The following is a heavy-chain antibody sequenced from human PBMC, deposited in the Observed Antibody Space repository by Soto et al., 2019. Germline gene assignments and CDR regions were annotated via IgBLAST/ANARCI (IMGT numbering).Heavy chain of an antibody. V-gene: IGHV3-48*01. CDR3: ARDFGYGDYVDF. CDR1: GFTFSSDS. CDR2: ISSGSITI. D-gene: IGHD4-17*01. J-gene: IGHJ4*02. Sequence: GGSLRLSCAASGFTFSSDSMNWVRQAPGKGLEWVSYISSGSITIYYADSVKGRFTISRDNAKNSLYLQLNSLRGEDTAVYYCARDFGYGDYVDFWGQGTLVTVSS.